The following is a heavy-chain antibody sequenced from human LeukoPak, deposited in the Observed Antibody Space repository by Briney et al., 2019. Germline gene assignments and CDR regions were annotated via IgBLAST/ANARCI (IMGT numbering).Heavy chain of an antibody. D-gene: IGHD2-2*03. CDR1: GFTFSSYS. CDR3: ARDLGYCSSTSCSHYGMDV. V-gene: IGHV3-21*01. J-gene: IGHJ6*02. CDR2: ISSSSSYI. Sequence: AGGSLRLSCAASGFTFSSYSMNWVRQAPGKGLEWVSSISSSSSYIYYADSVKGRFTISRDNAKNSLYLQMNSLRAEDTAVYYCARDLGYCSSTSCSHYGMDVWGQGTTVTVSS.